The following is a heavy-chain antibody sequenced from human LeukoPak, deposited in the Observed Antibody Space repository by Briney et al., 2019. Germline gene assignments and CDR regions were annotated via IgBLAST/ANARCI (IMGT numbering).Heavy chain of an antibody. CDR1: GYTFTSYY. D-gene: IGHD6-13*01. V-gene: IGHV1-46*01. CDR2: INPSGGST. J-gene: IGHJ4*02. CDR3: ARDRIAAAGTNDY. Sequence: ASVKVSCXASGYTFTSYYMHWVRQAPGQGLAWMGIINPSGGSTSYAQKFQGGVTMTRDTSTSTVYMELSSLRSEDTAVYYCARDRIAAAGTNDYWGQGTLVTVSS.